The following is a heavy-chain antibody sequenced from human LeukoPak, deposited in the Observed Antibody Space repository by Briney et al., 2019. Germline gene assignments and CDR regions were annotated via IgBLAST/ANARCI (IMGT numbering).Heavy chain of an antibody. V-gene: IGHV4-61*01. CDR2: IYYSGST. Sequence: SETLSLTCTVSGGSVSSGSYYWSSIRQPPGKGLEWIGYIYYSGSTNYNPSLKSRVTISVDTSKNQFSLKLSSVTAADTAVYYCARDQGSYCFDYWGQGTLVTVSS. CDR1: GGSVSSGSYY. J-gene: IGHJ4*02. D-gene: IGHD1-26*01. CDR3: ARDQGSYCFDY.